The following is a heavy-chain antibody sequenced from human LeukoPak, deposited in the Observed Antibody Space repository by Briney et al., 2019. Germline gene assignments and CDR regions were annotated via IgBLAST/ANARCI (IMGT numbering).Heavy chain of an antibody. V-gene: IGHV1-2*06. D-gene: IGHD1-26*01. Sequence: GASVKVSCKASGYTFTGYFMHWVRQAPGQGLEWMGRINPNSGVTNYAQKFEGRVTMTRDTSINTAYMELSRLRSDDTAVYSCARDTTGSLGHYWGQGTLVTVSS. CDR1: GYTFTGYF. J-gene: IGHJ4*02. CDR2: INPNSGVT. CDR3: ARDTTGSLGHY.